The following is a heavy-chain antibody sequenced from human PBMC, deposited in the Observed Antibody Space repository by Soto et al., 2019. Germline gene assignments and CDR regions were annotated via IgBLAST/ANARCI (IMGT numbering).Heavy chain of an antibody. CDR2: ISYDGSNK. V-gene: IGHV3-30-3*01. D-gene: IGHD6-19*01. J-gene: IGHJ4*02. CDR3: ARPRVARNSSGWYNPGY. CDR1: GFTFSSYA. Sequence: VGSLRLSCAASGFTFSSYAMHWVRQAPGKGLEWVAVISYDGSNKYYADSVKGRFTISRDNSKNTLYLQTNSLRAEDTAVYYCARPRVARNSSGWYNPGYWGQGTLVTSPQ.